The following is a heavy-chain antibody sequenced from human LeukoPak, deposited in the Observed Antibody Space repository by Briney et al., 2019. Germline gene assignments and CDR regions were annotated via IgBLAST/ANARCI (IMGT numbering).Heavy chain of an antibody. J-gene: IGHJ4*02. Sequence: GGSLRLSCAASGFTFRNYELNWVRQAPGKGLEWVSYISGSGTTIYADSVKGRFTISRDNSKNTLYLQMNSLRADDTAVYYCARRAGEYSHPYDYWGQGTLVTVSS. D-gene: IGHD4-17*01. CDR3: ARRAGEYSHPYDY. CDR2: ISGSGTTI. CDR1: GFTFRNYE. V-gene: IGHV3-48*03.